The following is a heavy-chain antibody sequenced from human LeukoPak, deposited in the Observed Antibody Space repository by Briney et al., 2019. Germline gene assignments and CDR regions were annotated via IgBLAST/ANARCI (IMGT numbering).Heavy chain of an antibody. J-gene: IGHJ4*02. Sequence: GGSLRLSCAASGFTFSSYAMSWVRQAPGKGLEWVSGIRNSDGVTYYADSVRGRFTISRDNSKSTLSLQMNSLRAEDTAIYYCATYRQVLLPFESWGQGTLVTVSS. D-gene: IGHD2-8*02. CDR3: ATYRQVLLPFES. CDR1: GFTFSSYA. V-gene: IGHV3-23*01. CDR2: IRNSDGVT.